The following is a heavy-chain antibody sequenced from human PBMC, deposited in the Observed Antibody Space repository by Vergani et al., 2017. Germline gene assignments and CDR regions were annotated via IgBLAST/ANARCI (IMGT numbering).Heavy chain of an antibody. V-gene: IGHV1-46*01. CDR1: GYTFTSYY. CDR2: INPSGGST. Sequence: QVQLVQSGAEVKKPGASVKVSCKASGYTFTSYYMHWVRQAPGQGLEWMGIINPSGGSTSYAQKFQGRVTMTRDTSTSTVYMELSSLRSEDTAVYYCARSYYYDSSGYYHFDYWGQGTLVTVSS. J-gene: IGHJ4*02. D-gene: IGHD3-22*01. CDR3: ARSYYYDSSGYYHFDY.